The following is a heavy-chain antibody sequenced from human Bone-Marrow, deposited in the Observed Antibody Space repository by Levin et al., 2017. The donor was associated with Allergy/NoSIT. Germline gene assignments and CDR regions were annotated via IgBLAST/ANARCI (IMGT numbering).Heavy chain of an antibody. V-gene: IGHV4-59*01. CDR1: GVSISGYY. Sequence: NSSETLSLTCTVSGVSISGYYCSWIRQPPGQGLEWMGYIYNSGTTEYNPSLKSRVTISVDTSKNQFSLMLTSVTAADTAVYYCVTDGYNYGATFDSWGQGTLVTVSS. D-gene: IGHD5-24*01. J-gene: IGHJ4*02. CDR2: IYNSGTT. CDR3: VTDGYNYGATFDS.